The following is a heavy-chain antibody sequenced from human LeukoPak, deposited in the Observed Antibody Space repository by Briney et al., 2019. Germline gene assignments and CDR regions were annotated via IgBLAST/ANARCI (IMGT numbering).Heavy chain of an antibody. V-gene: IGHV4-61*02. Sequence: MPSETLSLTCTVSGGSISSGSYYWSWIRQPAGKGLEWIGRIYTSGSTNYNPSLKSRVTISVDTSKNQFSLKLSSVTAADTAVYYCARDRWSGSPWFDPWGQGTLVTVSS. D-gene: IGHD1-26*01. J-gene: IGHJ5*02. CDR3: ARDRWSGSPWFDP. CDR1: GGSISSGSYY. CDR2: IYTSGST.